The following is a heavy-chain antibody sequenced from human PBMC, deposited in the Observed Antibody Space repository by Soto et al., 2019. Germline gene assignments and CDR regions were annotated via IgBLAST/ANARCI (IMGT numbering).Heavy chain of an antibody. CDR2: IYSGGST. D-gene: IGHD6-13*01. V-gene: IGHV3-53*01. J-gene: IGHJ6*02. CDR1: GFTVSSNY. CDR3: ARGGRLARQQLVKRSVYYGMDV. Sequence: GGSLRLSCAASGFTVSSNYMSWVRQAPGKGLEWVSVIYSGGSTYYADSVKGRFTISRDNSKNTLCLQMNSLRAEDTAGYYWARGGRLARQQLVKRSVYYGMDVWGQGTTVTVSS.